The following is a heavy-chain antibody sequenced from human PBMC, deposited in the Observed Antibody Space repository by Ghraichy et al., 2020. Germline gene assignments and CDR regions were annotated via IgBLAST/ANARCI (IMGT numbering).Heavy chain of an antibody. CDR1: GGTFSSYA. V-gene: IGHV1-69*13. D-gene: IGHD4-11*01. CDR3: ARAWAVTTPGEYYGMDV. J-gene: IGHJ6*02. Sequence: SVKVSCKASGGTFSSYAISWVRQAPGQGLEWMGGIIPIFGTANYAQKFQGRVTITADESTSTAYMELSSLRSEDTAVYYCARAWAVTTPGEYYGMDVWGQGTTVTVSS. CDR2: IIPIFGTA.